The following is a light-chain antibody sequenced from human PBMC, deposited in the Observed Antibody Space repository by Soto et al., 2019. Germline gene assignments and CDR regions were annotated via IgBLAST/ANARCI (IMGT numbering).Light chain of an antibody. J-gene: IGKJ1*01. Sequence: EVVLTQSPATLSVSPGAGATLSCRASQSVGSNLAWYQQKPGQTPRVLIYGASTRAIGIPARFSGGGSGTDFTLTISSMQSEDFAVYYRQQYQSLWTFGQGTKVDIK. V-gene: IGKV3-15*01. CDR3: QQYQSLWT. CDR2: GAS. CDR1: QSVGSN.